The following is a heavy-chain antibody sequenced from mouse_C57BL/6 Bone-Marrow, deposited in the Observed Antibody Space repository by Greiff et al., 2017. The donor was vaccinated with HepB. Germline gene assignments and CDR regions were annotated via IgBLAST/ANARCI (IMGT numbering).Heavy chain of an antibody. V-gene: IGHV1-52*01. J-gene: IGHJ2*01. D-gene: IGHD1-1*01. CDR1: GYTFTSYW. CDR2: IDPSDSET. CDR3: ARLRYYYGSSIDY. Sequence: VQLQQSGAELVRPGSSVKLSCKASGYTFTSYWMHWVKQRPIQGLEWIGNIDPSDSETHYNQQFKDKATLTVDKSSSTAYMQLSSLTSEDSAVYYCARLRYYYGSSIDYWGQGTTLTVSS.